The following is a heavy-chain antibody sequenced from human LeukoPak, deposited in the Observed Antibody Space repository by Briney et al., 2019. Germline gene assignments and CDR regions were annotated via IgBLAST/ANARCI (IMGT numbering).Heavy chain of an antibody. CDR1: GLTFSSYS. CDR3: VRRDYYDSSGYDF. Sequence: PGGSLRLSCAASGLTFSSYSMNWVRQAPGKGLEWVSSISGRSTDIYYADSVKGRFTIFRDNAKNSLYLQMNSLRAEDTAIYYCVRRDYYDSSGYDFWGQGTLVTVSS. CDR2: ISGRSTDI. D-gene: IGHD3-22*01. V-gene: IGHV3-21*01. J-gene: IGHJ4*02.